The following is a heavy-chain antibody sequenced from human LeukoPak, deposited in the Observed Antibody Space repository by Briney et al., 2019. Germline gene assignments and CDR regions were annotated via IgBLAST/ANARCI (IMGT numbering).Heavy chain of an antibody. J-gene: IGHJ6*03. V-gene: IGHV3-30*02. Sequence: GGSLRLSCAASGFTFSSYGMHWVRQAPGKGLEWVAFIRYDGSNKYYADSVKGRFTISRDNSKNTLYLQMNSLRAEDTAVYYCAKNGRDGYNYGFYYYYMDVWGKGTTVTVSS. CDR2: IRYDGSNK. CDR1: GFTFSSYG. CDR3: AKNGRDGYNYGFYYYYMDV. D-gene: IGHD5-24*01.